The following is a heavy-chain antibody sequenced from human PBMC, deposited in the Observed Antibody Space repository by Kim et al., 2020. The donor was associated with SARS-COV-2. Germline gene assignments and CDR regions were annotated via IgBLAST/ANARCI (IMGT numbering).Heavy chain of an antibody. Sequence: GGSLRLSCAASGFTFSSYGMHWVRQAPGKGLEWVAVISYDGSNKYYADSVKGRYTISRDNSKNTLYLQMNSLRAEDTAVYYCAKNEGPYCSGGSCYSGEFDCWGQGTLVTVSS. CDR2: ISYDGSNK. CDR3: AKNEGPYCSGGSCYSGEFDC. J-gene: IGHJ4*02. D-gene: IGHD2-15*01. CDR1: GFTFSSYG. V-gene: IGHV3-30*18.